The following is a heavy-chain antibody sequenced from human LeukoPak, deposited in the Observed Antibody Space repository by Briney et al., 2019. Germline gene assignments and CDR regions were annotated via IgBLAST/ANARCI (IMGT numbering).Heavy chain of an antibody. Sequence: GRSLRLSCAASGFTFSSYAMHWVRQAPGKGLEWVAVISYDGSNKYYADSVKGRFTISRDNAKNTLYLQMNSLRAEDTAVYYCARAAEDTVDYWGQGTLVTVSS. J-gene: IGHJ4*02. CDR3: ARAAEDTVDY. V-gene: IGHV3-30*04. CDR1: GFTFSSYA. CDR2: ISYDGSNK. D-gene: IGHD5-18*01.